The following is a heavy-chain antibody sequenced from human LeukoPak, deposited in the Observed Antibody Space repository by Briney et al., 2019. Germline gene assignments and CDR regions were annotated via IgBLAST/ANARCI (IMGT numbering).Heavy chain of an antibody. CDR1: GYSITSSSW. V-gene: IGHV4-28*03. J-gene: IGHJ4*02. CDR3: ARGFSH. Sequence: SETLSLTCAVSGYSITSSSWWGWIRQPPGKGLEWIGYIYHSGTTYYNPSLQSRVTMSVDTSKNQFSLKLSSVTAADTAVYYCARGFSHWGQGTLVTVSS. CDR2: IYHSGTT.